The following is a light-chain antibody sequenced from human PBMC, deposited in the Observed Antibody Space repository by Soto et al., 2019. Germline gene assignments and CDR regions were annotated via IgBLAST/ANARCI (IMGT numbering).Light chain of an antibody. CDR2: HAS. CDR3: QQRSNWPLT. Sequence: EIVLTQSPATLSLSPGERATLSCRASQSVSSYLAWYQQKPGQPPRLLIYHASNRVTGIPATFSGSGSAAAYPTPTSSLEPEDCAVYYCQQRSNWPLTFGGGTKVEIK. J-gene: IGKJ4*01. CDR1: QSVSSY. V-gene: IGKV3-11*01.